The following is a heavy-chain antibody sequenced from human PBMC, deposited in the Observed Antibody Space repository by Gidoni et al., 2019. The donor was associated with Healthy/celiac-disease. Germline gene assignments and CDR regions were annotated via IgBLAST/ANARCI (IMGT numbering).Heavy chain of an antibody. D-gene: IGHD2-15*01. J-gene: IGHJ4*02. V-gene: IGHV4-39*01. CDR1: GGSISSSSYY. Sequence: QLQLQESGPGLVKPSETPALTCTVSGGSISSSSYYWGWIRLPPGKGPEWIGSIYYSGSTYYNPSLKSRVTISVDTSKNQFSLKLSSVTAADTAVYHCARQYTGSPVVVVAATPNWGQGTLVTVSS. CDR2: IYYSGST. CDR3: ARQYTGSPVVVVAATPN.